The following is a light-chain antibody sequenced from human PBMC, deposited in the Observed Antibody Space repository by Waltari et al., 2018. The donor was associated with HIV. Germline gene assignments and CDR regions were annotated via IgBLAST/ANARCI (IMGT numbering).Light chain of an antibody. J-gene: IGKJ2*01. Sequence: DIQMTQSPSSLSASVGDRVTITCQASQDISNYLNWYQQKPGKAPKFLIYDASNLETGVPSRFSGSGSGTDFTFTISSLQPEDIATYYCQQYDNLYTFGQGTKLEIK. CDR3: QQYDNLYT. V-gene: IGKV1-33*01. CDR2: DAS. CDR1: QDISNY.